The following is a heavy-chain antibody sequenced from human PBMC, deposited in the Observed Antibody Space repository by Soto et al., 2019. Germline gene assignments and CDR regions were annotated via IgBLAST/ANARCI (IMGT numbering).Heavy chain of an antibody. Sequence: QVQLVESGGGVVQPGRSLRLSCAASGFTLSSYGMHWVRQAPGKGLEWVAVIWSDGSNKYYADSVQGRFTISRDISNNTLYLQMDSLRAEDTALYSCARDIVATGMDVWGQGTTVTVSS. J-gene: IGHJ6*02. CDR3: ARDIVATGMDV. CDR2: IWSDGSNK. V-gene: IGHV3-33*01. D-gene: IGHD5-12*01. CDR1: GFTLSSYG.